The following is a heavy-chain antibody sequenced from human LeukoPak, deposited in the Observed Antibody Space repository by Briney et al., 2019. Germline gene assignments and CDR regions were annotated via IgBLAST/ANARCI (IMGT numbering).Heavy chain of an antibody. CDR3: ARHRATVTPEDLFDY. D-gene: IGHD4-17*01. CDR2: IYYSGST. Sequence: SETLSLTCTVSRGSISSSSYYWGWLRQPPGTGLEWIGSIYYSGSTYYNPSLKSRVTISVDTSKNQFSLKLSSVTAADTAVYYCARHRATVTPEDLFDYWGQGTLVTVSS. J-gene: IGHJ4*02. V-gene: IGHV4-39*01. CDR1: RGSISSSSYY.